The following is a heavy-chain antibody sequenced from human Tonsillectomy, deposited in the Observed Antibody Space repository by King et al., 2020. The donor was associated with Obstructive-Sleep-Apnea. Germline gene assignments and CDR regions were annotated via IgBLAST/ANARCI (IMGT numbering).Heavy chain of an antibody. J-gene: IGHJ4*02. D-gene: IGHD5-18*01. V-gene: IGHV3-7*01. CDR3: ARPRGTAMVLDY. CDR1: GFTVSSYW. CDR2: IKQDGSEK. Sequence: VQLVESGGGLVQPGGSLRLSCAASGFTVSSYWMSWVRQAPGKGLEWVANIKQDGSEKYSVDSVKGRFTTSRDNAKTSVYLQMNSLRVEDTAVYYCARPRGTAMVLDYWGQGTLVTVSS.